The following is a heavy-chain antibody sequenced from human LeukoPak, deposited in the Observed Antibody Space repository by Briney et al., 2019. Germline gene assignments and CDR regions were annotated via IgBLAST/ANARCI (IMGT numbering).Heavy chain of an antibody. CDR2: ISNDAYNK. Sequence: QSGGSLRLSCAASGFTFCTYAMHWLRQAPGKGLEWVAVISNDAYNKYYADSVKGRFTISRDNSKNTLYQQMNSLRPEDTAMYYCSTDYSRASRIDYWGQGTLATVSS. J-gene: IGHJ4*02. V-gene: IGHV3-30-3*01. CDR1: GFTFCTYA. CDR3: STDYSRASRIDY. D-gene: IGHD2-21*01.